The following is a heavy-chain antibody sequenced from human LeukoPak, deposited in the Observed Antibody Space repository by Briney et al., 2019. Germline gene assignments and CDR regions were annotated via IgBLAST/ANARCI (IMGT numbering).Heavy chain of an antibody. D-gene: IGHD1-7*01. V-gene: IGHV1-3*01. CDR3: ARYVVRTGTTIGLSSGWFDP. CDR1: GYTFTSYA. CDR2: INAGNGNT. Sequence: ASVKVSCKASGYTFTSYAMHWVRQAPGQRLEWMGWINAGNGNTKYSQKFQGRVTITRDTSASTAYMELSSLRSEDTAVYYCARYVVRTGTTIGLSSGWFDPWGQGTLVTVSS. J-gene: IGHJ5*02.